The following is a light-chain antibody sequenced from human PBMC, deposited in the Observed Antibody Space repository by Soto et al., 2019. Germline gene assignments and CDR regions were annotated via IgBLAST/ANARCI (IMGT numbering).Light chain of an antibody. J-gene: IGLJ2*01. CDR1: SGSVSSRYY. Sequence: QTVVTXEASXXXXXXGTVTLTCGLTSGSVSSRYYPSWYRQDPGQTPRTLIYSGDIRSSGVPDRFSGSILGSKAALTITGAQADDESVYYCVLYMKGDIRVFGGGTKLTVL. CDR2: SGD. CDR3: VLYMKGDIRV. V-gene: IGLV8-61*01.